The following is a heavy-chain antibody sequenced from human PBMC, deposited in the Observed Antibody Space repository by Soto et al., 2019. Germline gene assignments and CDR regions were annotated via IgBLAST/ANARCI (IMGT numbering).Heavy chain of an antibody. CDR2: INHSGST. CDR1: GGSFSGYY. Sequence: QVQLQQGGAGLLRPSETLSLTCAVYGGSFSGYYWSWIRQPPGKGLEWIGEINHSGSTNYNPSLKSRVTISVDTCKNQFSLKLSSVTAADTAVYYCARGRVVVAATTYNWFDPWGQGTLVTVSS. CDR3: ARGRVVVAATTYNWFDP. V-gene: IGHV4-34*01. D-gene: IGHD2-15*01. J-gene: IGHJ5*02.